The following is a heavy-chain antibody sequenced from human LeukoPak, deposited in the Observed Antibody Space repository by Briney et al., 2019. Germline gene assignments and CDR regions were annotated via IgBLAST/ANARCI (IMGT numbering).Heavy chain of an antibody. CDR3: ASLMMGAFDI. J-gene: IGHJ3*02. V-gene: IGHV3-66*01. Sequence: GGSLRLSCAASGFTVSSNYMSWVRQAPGKGLEWVSVIYSGGSTYYADSVKGRFTISRDNSKNTLYLQMNSPRAEDTAVYYCASLMMGAFDIWGQGTMVTVSS. CDR2: IYSGGST. CDR1: GFTVSSNY. D-gene: IGHD2-8*01.